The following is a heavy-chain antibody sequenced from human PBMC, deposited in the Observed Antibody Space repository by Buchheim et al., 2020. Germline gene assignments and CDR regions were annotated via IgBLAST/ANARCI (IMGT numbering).Heavy chain of an antibody. CDR2: INHSGST. Sequence: QVQLQESGPGLVKPSQTLSLTCTVSGGSISSGDYYWSWIRQPPGKGLEWIGEINHSGSTNYNPSLKSRVTISVDTSKNQFSLKLSSVTAADTAVYYCARGRSFDIRDVWFDPWGQGTL. CDR3: ARGRSFDIRDVWFDP. D-gene: IGHD3-16*02. J-gene: IGHJ5*02. CDR1: GGSISSGDYY. V-gene: IGHV4-30-4*01.